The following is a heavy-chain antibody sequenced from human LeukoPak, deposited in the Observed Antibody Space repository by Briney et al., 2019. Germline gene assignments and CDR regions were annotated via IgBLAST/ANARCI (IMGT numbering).Heavy chain of an antibody. J-gene: IGHJ4*02. Sequence: SETLSLTCTVSGGSISSYYWSWIRQPAGKGQEWIGRIYYSGSTNYNPSLKSRVTISVDTSKNQFSLKLSSVTAADTAVYYCARAGSSWSHFDYWGQGTLVTVSS. CDR3: ARAGSSWSHFDY. D-gene: IGHD6-13*01. CDR1: GGSISSYY. V-gene: IGHV4-4*07. CDR2: IYYSGST.